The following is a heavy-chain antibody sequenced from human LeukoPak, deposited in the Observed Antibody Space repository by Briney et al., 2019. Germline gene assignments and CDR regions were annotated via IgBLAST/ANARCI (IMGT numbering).Heavy chain of an antibody. CDR1: GGSFSGYY. CDR3: ARDQGWWHGYFDY. CDR2: INHSGST. J-gene: IGHJ4*02. D-gene: IGHD2-15*01. Sequence: PSETLSLTCAVYGGSFSGYYWSWIRQPPGKGLEWIGEINHSGSTNYNPSLKSRVTISVDTSKNQFSLKLSSVTAADTAVYYCARDQGWWHGYFDYWGQGTLVTVSS. V-gene: IGHV4-34*01.